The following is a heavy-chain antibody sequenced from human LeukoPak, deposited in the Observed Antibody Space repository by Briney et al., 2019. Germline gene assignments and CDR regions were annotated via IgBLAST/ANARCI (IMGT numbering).Heavy chain of an antibody. Sequence: SETLSLTCTVSGGSIISYHWSWIRQPPGKGLEWIGYMYYTGSTSYNPSLQSRVTISVDTSKNQFSLRLRSLTAADTAVYYCARCSSGYWFDPWGQGTLVTVSS. CDR1: GGSIISYH. J-gene: IGHJ5*02. D-gene: IGHD6-19*01. CDR3: ARCSSGYWFDP. V-gene: IGHV4-59*01. CDR2: MYYTGST.